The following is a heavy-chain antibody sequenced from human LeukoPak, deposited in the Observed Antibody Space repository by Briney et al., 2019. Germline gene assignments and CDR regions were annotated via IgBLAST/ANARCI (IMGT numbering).Heavy chain of an antibody. CDR3: ARDLSYFSFDD. V-gene: IGHV3-33*01. J-gene: IGHJ6*02. D-gene: IGHD2-21*01. CDR1: GFTFSSHG. CDR2: ISPDGSKK. Sequence: PGGSLRLSCAASGFTFSSHGMNWVRQAPGKGLEWVAGISPDGSKKYYVDAVKGRFTISRDNSKNTLYLQMNSLRVEDTAMYYCARDLSYFSFDDWGRGTTVTVSS.